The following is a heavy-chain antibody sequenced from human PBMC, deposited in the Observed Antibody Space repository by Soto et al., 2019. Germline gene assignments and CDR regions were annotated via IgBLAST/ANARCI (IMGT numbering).Heavy chain of an antibody. CDR1: GFTFSSYA. D-gene: IGHD6-13*01. Sequence: QVQLVESEGGVVQPGRSLRLSCAASGFTFSSYAMHWVRQAPGKGLEWVAVISYDGSNKYYADSVKGRFTISRDNSKNTLYLQMNSLRAEDTAVYYCARGFQLVRGPIDYWGQGTLVTVSS. CDR2: ISYDGSNK. J-gene: IGHJ4*02. CDR3: ARGFQLVRGPIDY. V-gene: IGHV3-30-3*01.